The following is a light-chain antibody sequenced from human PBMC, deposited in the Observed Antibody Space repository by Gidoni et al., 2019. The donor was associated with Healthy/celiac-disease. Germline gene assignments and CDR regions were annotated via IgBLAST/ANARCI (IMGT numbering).Light chain of an antibody. CDR3: SSYTSSSTFHVV. V-gene: IGLV2-14*01. CDR2: DVS. CDR1: SSYVGGYNY. J-gene: IGLJ2*01. Sequence: QSALTQPASVSGSPGQSITISCTGTSSYVGGYNYVSWYQQHPGKAPKLMIYDVSNRPSGVSNRFSGSKSGNTASLTISGLQAEEEADYYGSSYTSSSTFHVVFGGGTKLTVL.